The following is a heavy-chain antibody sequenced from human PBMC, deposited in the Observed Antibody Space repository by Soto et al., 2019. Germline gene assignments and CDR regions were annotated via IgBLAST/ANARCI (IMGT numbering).Heavy chain of an antibody. Sequence: ASVKVSCKASGYTFIDYYIHWVRQAPGQGLEWMGWINPNSGGTNYAQKFQGWVTMTRDTSISTAYMELSRLRSDDTAVYYCARSRTKYSSGWYDFAEYFHYSGQGTLVTVSS. CDR3: ARSRTKYSSGWYDFAEYFHY. D-gene: IGHD6-19*01. J-gene: IGHJ1*01. CDR2: INPNSGGT. V-gene: IGHV1-2*04. CDR1: GYTFIDYY.